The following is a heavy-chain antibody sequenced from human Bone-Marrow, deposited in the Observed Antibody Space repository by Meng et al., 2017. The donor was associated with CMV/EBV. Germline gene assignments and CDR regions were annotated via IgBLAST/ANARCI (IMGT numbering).Heavy chain of an antibody. CDR2: INPTSGST. CDR3: ARAGGEYCSSTSCEI. CDR1: GYTFTSYD. J-gene: IGHJ3*02. V-gene: IGHV1-46*01. Sequence: ASVKVSCKASGYTFTSYDINWVRQAPGQGLEWMGIINPTSGSTTYAQKFRGRITMTRDTSTSTAYMELSSLRSEDTAVYYCARAGGEYCSSTSCEIWGQGTMVTVSS. D-gene: IGHD2-2*01.